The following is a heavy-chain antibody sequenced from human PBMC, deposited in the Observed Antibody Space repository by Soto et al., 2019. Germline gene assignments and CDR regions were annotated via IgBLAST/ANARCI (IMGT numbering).Heavy chain of an antibody. CDR2: ISAYNGNT. D-gene: IGHD3-3*01. CDR1: GYTFTSYG. Sequence: ASVKVSCKASGYTFTSYGISWVRQAPGQGLEWMGWISAYNGNTNYAQKLQGRVTMTTDTSTSTAYMELRSLRSDDTAVYYCARDQQDDFWSGYYNYYYGMDVWGQGTTVTVSS. J-gene: IGHJ6*02. CDR3: ARDQQDDFWSGYYNYYYGMDV. V-gene: IGHV1-18*04.